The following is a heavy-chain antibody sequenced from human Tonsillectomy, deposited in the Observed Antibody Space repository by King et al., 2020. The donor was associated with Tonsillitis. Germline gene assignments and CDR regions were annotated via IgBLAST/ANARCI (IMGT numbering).Heavy chain of an antibody. Sequence: VQLVESGGGVVQPGRSLRLSCAASGFTFSSYEMHWVRQAPGQGLEWVAVISYDGSNKYYADSVKGRFTISRDSSKNTLYLQMNSLRAEDTAVYYCAKGGESQLLFFFFDYWGQGTLVTVSS. CDR3: AKGGESQLLFFFFDY. D-gene: IGHD2-2*01. CDR1: GFTFSSYE. V-gene: IGHV3-30*18. CDR2: ISYDGSNK. J-gene: IGHJ4*02.